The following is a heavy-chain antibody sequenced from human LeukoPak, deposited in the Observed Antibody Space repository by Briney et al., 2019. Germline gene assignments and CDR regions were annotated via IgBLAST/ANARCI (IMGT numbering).Heavy chain of an antibody. D-gene: IGHD3-22*01. CDR2: IKQDGSVK. CDR1: GFTFSNYW. V-gene: IGHV3-7*01. Sequence: GGSLPLSCAASGFTFSNYWMTWVRQAPGKGLEWVANIKQDGSVKSYEDSVKGRFTIARDNAKNSLWLQMNSLRAEDAAVYYCARGGLYYYDSSGYYRERRAFDIWGQGTMVTVSS. J-gene: IGHJ3*02. CDR3: ARGGLYYYDSSGYYRERRAFDI.